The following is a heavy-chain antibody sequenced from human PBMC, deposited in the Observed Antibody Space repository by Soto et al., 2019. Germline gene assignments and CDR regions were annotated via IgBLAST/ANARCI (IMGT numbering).Heavy chain of an antibody. J-gene: IGHJ4*02. CDR2: IKQEGSER. CDR3: VRENYFDY. CDR1: GFTFRNYW. Sequence: EEQLVESGGGLVQPGGSLRLSCAGSGFTFRNYWMGWVRQAPGKRLEWVANIKQEGSERSYADSVKGRFTIPRDNAKNSLYLQMSSLGADDTAVYYCVRENYFDYWGQGILVIVSS. V-gene: IGHV3-7*01.